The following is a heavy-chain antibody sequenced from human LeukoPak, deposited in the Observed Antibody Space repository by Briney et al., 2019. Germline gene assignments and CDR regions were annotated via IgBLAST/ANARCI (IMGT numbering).Heavy chain of an antibody. CDR2: IYIDGVGT. CDR3: VTARGRF. CDR1: GFSFSDYR. V-gene: IGHV3-74*01. Sequence: GGSLRLSSVASGFSFSDYRMHWVRQAPGKGLVWVSRIYIDGVGTAYADFVRGRFIISRDNAKNTLYLQMNSLTSEDTAVYYCVTARGRFWGKGTTVTVSS. J-gene: IGHJ6*01. D-gene: IGHD3-10*01.